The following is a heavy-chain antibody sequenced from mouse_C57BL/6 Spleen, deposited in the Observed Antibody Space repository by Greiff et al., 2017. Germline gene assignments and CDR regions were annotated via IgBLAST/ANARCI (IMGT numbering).Heavy chain of an antibody. CDR1: GYTFTEYT. J-gene: IGHJ4*01. V-gene: IGHV1-62-2*01. D-gene: IGHD2-3*01. Sequence: QVQLKQSGAELVKPGASVKLSCKASGYTFTEYTIHWVKQRSGQGLEWIGWFYPGSGSIKYNEKFKDKATLTADKSSSTVYMELSRLTSEDSAVYFCARHEDEIYDGYYDAMDYWGQGTSVTVSS. CDR2: FYPGSGSI. CDR3: ARHEDEIYDGYYDAMDY.